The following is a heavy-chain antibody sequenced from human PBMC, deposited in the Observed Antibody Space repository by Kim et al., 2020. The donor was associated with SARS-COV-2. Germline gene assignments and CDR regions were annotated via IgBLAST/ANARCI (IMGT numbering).Heavy chain of an antibody. Sequence: GESLKISCKGSGYSFTSYWIGWVRQMPGKGLEWMGIIYPGDSDTRYSPSFQGQVTISADKSISTAYLQWSSLKASDTAMYYCAKTGGYYYDSSGYNTEFPWFINDAFDIWGQGTMVTVSS. J-gene: IGHJ3*02. CDR3: AKTGGYYYDSSGYNTEFPWFINDAFDI. CDR1: GYSFTSYW. D-gene: IGHD3-22*01. V-gene: IGHV5-51*01. CDR2: IYPGDSDT.